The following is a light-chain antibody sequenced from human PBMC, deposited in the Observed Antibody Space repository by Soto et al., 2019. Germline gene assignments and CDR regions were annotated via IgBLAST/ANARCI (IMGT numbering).Light chain of an antibody. CDR3: HQYDSRPPYT. CDR1: QSVSSN. V-gene: IGKV3-15*01. J-gene: IGKJ2*01. CDR2: GAS. Sequence: MVLTQSPATLSVSPGERATLSCRASQSVSSNLAWYQQKPGQAPRLLIYGASTRATDIPARFSGSGSGTEFTLTISSLQSEDYAIYYCHQYDSRPPYTFGQGTKVDI.